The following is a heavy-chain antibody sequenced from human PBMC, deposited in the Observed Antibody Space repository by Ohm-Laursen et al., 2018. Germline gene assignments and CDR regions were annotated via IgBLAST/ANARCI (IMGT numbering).Heavy chain of an antibody. J-gene: IGHJ4*02. V-gene: IGHV3-33*01. CDR3: ARDRGGSHYVDY. D-gene: IGHD1-26*01. CDR2: IWYDGSNK. CDR1: GFTFRNYG. Sequence: SLRLSCAASGFTFRNYGMHWVRQAPGKGLERVAVIWYDGSNKYYADSVKGRFTFSRDDSKNTLFLQMNSLRAEDTAIYYCARDRGGSHYVDYWGQGTLVTVSS.